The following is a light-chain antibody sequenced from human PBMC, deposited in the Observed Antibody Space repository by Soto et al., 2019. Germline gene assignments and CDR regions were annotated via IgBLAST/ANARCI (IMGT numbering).Light chain of an antibody. CDR3: QQSYSTPYT. Sequence: DIQMTQSPSSLSASVGDRVTITCRASQSISSYLNWYQQKPGKAPKLLIYAASSLQSGGPSRFSGSGSGTDLTLTISSLQPEDFATYYCQQSYSTPYTFGQGTKLDIK. J-gene: IGKJ2*01. CDR2: AAS. CDR1: QSISSY. V-gene: IGKV1-39*01.